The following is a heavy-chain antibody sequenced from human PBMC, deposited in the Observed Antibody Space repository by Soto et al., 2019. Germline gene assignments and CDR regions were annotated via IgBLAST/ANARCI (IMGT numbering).Heavy chain of an antibody. J-gene: IGHJ4*02. Sequence: GGSLRLSCAASGFTFSSYGMHWVRQAPGKGLEWVAVISYDGSNKYYADSVKGRFTLSRDNSKNTLYLQMNSLRAEDTAVYYCAKDSQQLVERYFDYWGQGTLVTVSS. CDR2: ISYDGSNK. D-gene: IGHD6-6*01. CDR1: GFTFSSYG. V-gene: IGHV3-30*18. CDR3: AKDSQQLVERYFDY.